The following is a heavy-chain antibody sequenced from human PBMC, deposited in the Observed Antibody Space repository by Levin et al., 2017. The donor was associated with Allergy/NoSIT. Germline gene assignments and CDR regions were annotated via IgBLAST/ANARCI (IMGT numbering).Heavy chain of an antibody. V-gene: IGHV3-49*03. CDR3: TRTGTTSMPFHLS. CDR2: IRSKAYGGTT. J-gene: IGHJ4*02. CDR1: GFTFGDYA. D-gene: IGHD1-1*01. Sequence: SCTASGFTFGDYAMSWFRQAPGKGLEWVGFIRSKAYGGTTEYAASVKGRFTISRDDSKSIAYLQMNSLKTEDTAVYYCTRTGTTSMPFHLSWGQGSLVTVSA.